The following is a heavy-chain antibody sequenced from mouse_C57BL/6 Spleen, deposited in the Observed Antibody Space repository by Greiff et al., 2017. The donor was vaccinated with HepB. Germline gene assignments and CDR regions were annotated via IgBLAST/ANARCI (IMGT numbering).Heavy chain of an antibody. J-gene: IGHJ3*01. V-gene: IGHV5-6*01. D-gene: IGHD2-3*01. CDR2: ISSGGSYT. CDR3: ASPIYDGTSGWFAY. CDR1: GFTFSSYG. Sequence: EVQVVESGGDLVKPGGSLKLSCAASGFTFSSYGMSWVRQTPDKRLEWVATISSGGSYTYYPDSVKGRFTISRDNAKNTLYLQMSSLKSEDTAMYYCASPIYDGTSGWFAYWGQGTLVTVSA.